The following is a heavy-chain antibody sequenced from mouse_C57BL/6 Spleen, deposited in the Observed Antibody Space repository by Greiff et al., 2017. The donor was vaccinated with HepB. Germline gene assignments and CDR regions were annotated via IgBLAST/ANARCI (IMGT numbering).Heavy chain of an antibody. CDR1: GYTFTSYW. D-gene: IGHD4-1*01. V-gene: IGHV1-59*01. CDR2: IDPSDSYT. J-gene: IGHJ3*01. Sequence: VQLQQPGAELVRPGTSVKLSCKASGYTFTSYWMHWVKQRPGQGLEWIGVIDPSDSYTNYNQKFKGKATLTVDTSSSTAYMQLSSLTSEDSAVYYCATNWDPFAYWGQGTLVTVSA. CDR3: ATNWDPFAY.